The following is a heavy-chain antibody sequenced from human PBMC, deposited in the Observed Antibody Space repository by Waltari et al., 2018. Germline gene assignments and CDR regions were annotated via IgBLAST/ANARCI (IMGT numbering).Heavy chain of an antibody. Sequence: EVQLVQSGAEVKKPGESLKISCKGSGYSFTSYWIGWLRQMPGNGLEWMGIIYPGDSDTRYSPSFQGQVTISADKSISTAYLQWSSLKASDTAMYYCARHASLYDYVWGSYRLGWFDPWGQGTLVTVSS. V-gene: IGHV5-51*01. CDR3: ARHASLYDYVWGSYRLGWFDP. CDR2: IYPGDSDT. J-gene: IGHJ5*02. D-gene: IGHD3-16*02. CDR1: GYSFTSYW.